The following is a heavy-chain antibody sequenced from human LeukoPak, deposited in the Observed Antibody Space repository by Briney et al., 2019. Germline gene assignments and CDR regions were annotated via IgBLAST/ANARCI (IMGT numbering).Heavy chain of an antibody. D-gene: IGHD6-13*01. V-gene: IGHV3-23*01. CDR2: ISGSGGRT. CDR1: GFTFSSYA. Sequence: PGGSLRLSCAASGFTFSSYAMSWVRQAPGKGREWVSAISGSGGRTYYADSVKGRFTICRDNSKNTLYLQMNSLRAEDTAVYYCAKDYSKQQLVDDAFDIWGQGTMVTVSS. J-gene: IGHJ3*02. CDR3: AKDYSKQQLVDDAFDI.